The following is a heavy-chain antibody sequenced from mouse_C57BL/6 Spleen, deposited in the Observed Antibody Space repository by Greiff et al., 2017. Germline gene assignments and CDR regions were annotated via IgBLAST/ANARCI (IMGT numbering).Heavy chain of an antibody. CDR3: SRYSNGSSPSMDY. CDR1: GYTFTDYY. CDR2: INPYNGGT. V-gene: IGHV1-19*01. Sequence: EVQLQESGPVLVKPGASVKMSCKASGYTFTDYYMNWVKQSHGKSLEWIGVINPYNGGTSYNQKFKGKATLTVNKSSSTAYMELNSLTSEDSAVFNGSRYSNGSSPSMDYWGQGTSVTVSS. J-gene: IGHJ4*01. D-gene: IGHD1-1*01.